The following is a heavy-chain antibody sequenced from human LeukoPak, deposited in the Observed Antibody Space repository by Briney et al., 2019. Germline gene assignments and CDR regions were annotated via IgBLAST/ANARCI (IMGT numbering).Heavy chain of an antibody. CDR3: ARRDSGSYYSPTDYFDY. CDR1: GGSISSHY. J-gene: IGHJ4*02. V-gene: IGHV4-59*11. CDR2: IYYSGST. Sequence: SETLSLTCTVSGGSISSHYWSWIRQPPGKGLEWIGYIYYSGSTNYNPSLKSRVTISVDTSKNQFSLKLSSVTAADTAVYYCARRDSGSYYSPTDYFDYWGQGTLVTVSS. D-gene: IGHD1-26*01.